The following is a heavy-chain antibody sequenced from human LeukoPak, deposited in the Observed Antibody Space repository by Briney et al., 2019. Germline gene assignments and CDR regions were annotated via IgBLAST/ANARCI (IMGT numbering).Heavy chain of an antibody. CDR1: GYTFTGYY. CDR3: ARDTEYCSGGSCSNWFDP. V-gene: IGHV1-2*02. D-gene: IGHD2-15*01. CDR2: INPNSGGT. J-gene: IGHJ5*02. Sequence: GASVKVSCKASGYTFTGYYMHWVRLAPGQGLEWMGWINPNSGGTNYAQKFQGRVTMARDTSISTAYMELSRLRSDDTAVYYCARDTEYCSGGSCSNWFDPWGQGTLVTVSS.